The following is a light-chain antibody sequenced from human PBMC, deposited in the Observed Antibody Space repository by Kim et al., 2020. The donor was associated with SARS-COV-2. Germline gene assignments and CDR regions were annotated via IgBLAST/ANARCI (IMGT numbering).Light chain of an antibody. V-gene: IGKV3-15*01. CDR3: HQHNNWPYT. CDR1: QSVSSN. J-gene: IGKJ2*01. Sequence: EIVMTQSPATLSVSPGERATLSCRASQSVSSNLAWYLQKPGQAPRLLIYVASTRATGIPARFSGSGSGTEFTLTISSLQSEDFAVYYCHQHNNWPYTFGQGTKLEI. CDR2: VAS.